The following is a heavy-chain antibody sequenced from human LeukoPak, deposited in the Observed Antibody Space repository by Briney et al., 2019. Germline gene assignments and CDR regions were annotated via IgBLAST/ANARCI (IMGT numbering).Heavy chain of an antibody. CDR2: TKYRSKWYN. Sequence: SQTLSLTCAISGDSVSSNSAAWNWIRQSPSRGLEWLGRTKYRSKWYNDYAVSVKSRITINPDTSKSQFSLQLNSVTPEDTAVYYCASSGVHYYGSGNYYSFDYWGQGTLVTVSS. D-gene: IGHD3-10*01. CDR3: ASSGVHYYGSGNYYSFDY. J-gene: IGHJ4*02. V-gene: IGHV6-1*01. CDR1: GDSVSSNSAA.